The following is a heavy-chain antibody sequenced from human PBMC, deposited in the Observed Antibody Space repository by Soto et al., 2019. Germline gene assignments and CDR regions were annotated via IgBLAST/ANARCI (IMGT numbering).Heavy chain of an antibody. Sequence: EVQLVESGGGLVQPGGSLRLSCAASGVTFSSYWMHWVRQAPGKGLVWVSRINSDGSSTSYADSVKGRFTISRDNAKNTLYLQMNRLRAEDTAVYYCVRTSLVVAATTREDYWGQGTLFTVSS. CDR2: INSDGSST. J-gene: IGHJ4*02. CDR3: VRTSLVVAATTREDY. CDR1: GVTFSSYW. V-gene: IGHV3-74*01. D-gene: IGHD2-15*01.